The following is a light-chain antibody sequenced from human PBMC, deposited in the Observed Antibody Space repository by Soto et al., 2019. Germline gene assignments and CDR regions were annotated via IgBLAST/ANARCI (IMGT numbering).Light chain of an antibody. CDR3: RSYTSSSTLVV. Sequence: QSALTQPASVSGSPGQSITISCTGTSSDVGGYNYVSWYQQHPGKAPKLMIYDVSNRPSGVSNRFSGSTSGNTASLTISGAQAEDEADYYWRSYTSSSTLVVFGGGTKVTVL. V-gene: IGLV2-14*01. CDR1: SSDVGGYNY. CDR2: DVS. J-gene: IGLJ2*01.